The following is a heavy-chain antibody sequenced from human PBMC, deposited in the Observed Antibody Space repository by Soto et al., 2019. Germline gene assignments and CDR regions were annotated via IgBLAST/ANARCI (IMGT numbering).Heavy chain of an antibody. CDR1: GFTFSSYG. CDR2: ISYDGSNR. V-gene: IGHV3-30*18. J-gene: IGHJ4*02. Sequence: PGGSLRLSCAASGFTFSSYGMHWVRQAPGKGLEWVAVISYDGSNRYYADSVKGRFTISRDNSKNTLYLQMNSLRAEDTAVYYCAKDRYGRRLTTDTQPTTTADYWGQGTLVTVSS. CDR3: AKDRYGRRLTTDTQPTTTADY. D-gene: IGHD4-17*01.